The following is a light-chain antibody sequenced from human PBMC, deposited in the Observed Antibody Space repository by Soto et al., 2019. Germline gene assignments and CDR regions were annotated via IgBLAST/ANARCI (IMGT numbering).Light chain of an antibody. V-gene: IGLV1-47*01. CDR2: RNN. CDR3: AAWDDSLSGSV. J-gene: IGLJ1*01. Sequence: QSVLAQRPAGSGTPGQRVTISCSGSSSNIGSNYVYWYQQLPGTAPKLLIYRNNQRPSGVPDRFSGSKSGTSASLAISGLRSEDEADYYCAAWDDSLSGSVFGTGTKVTVL. CDR1: SSNIGSNY.